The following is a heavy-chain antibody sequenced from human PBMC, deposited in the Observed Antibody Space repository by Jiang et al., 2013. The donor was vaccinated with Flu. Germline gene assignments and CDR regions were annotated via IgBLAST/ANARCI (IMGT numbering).Heavy chain of an antibody. CDR3: ARATSPIMPAAGFCDL. Sequence: GAEVKKPGASMKLSCEASGFDFSAYAIHWVRQAPGQGLEWMGWVSPANGNSKYSEKLQGRATITLDTSANTGYMELSGLRSEDTAVYFCARATSPIMPAAGFCDLWGQGTLVTVSS. V-gene: IGHV1-3*01. J-gene: IGHJ5*02. D-gene: IGHD6-13*01. CDR1: GFDFSAYA. CDR2: VSPANGNS.